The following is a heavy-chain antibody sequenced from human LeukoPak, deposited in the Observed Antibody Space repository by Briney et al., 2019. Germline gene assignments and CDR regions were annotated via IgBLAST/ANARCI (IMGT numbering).Heavy chain of an antibody. D-gene: IGHD6-19*01. V-gene: IGHV1-3*01. CDR3: ARGSSSDWPLEY. CDR1: GYTFINYA. Sequence: GASVKVSCKASGYTFINYAIHWVRQAPGQRLEWMGWINAYNGDTEYSQKFQGRVTITRDTSASTAYMELGTLRSEDTAVYYCARGSSSDWPLEYWGRGILVTVSS. J-gene: IGHJ4*02. CDR2: INAYNGDT.